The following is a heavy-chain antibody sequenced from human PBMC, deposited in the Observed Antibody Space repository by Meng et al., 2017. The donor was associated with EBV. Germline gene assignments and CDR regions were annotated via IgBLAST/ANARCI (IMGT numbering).Heavy chain of an antibody. Sequence: QVQLEQSGAEGQQAGSSVKVSCKTAGGILRSFAISWVRQAPGQGLEWMGGIIPLFHTTNYAQKFQGRLHIIADESSATTYMELSSLRSEDTAIYYCASAEHYGDYVFEYWGQGTLVTVSS. V-gene: IGHV1-69*01. CDR2: IIPLFHTT. CDR3: ASAEHYGDYVFEY. CDR1: GGILRSFA. J-gene: IGHJ4*02. D-gene: IGHD4-17*01.